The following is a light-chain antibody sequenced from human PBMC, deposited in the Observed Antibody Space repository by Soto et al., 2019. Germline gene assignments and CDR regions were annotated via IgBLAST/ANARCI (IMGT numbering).Light chain of an antibody. CDR3: QQYNNWPRT. Sequence: EIVMTQSPATLSVSPGERATLSCRASQSVSNNLAWYQQKPGQAPRLLIYGASTRATGIPARFSGSGSGTAFPLTISSLLSEDFAVYHCQQYNNWPRTFGQGTKVEI. CDR2: GAS. V-gene: IGKV3-15*01. CDR1: QSVSNN. J-gene: IGKJ1*01.